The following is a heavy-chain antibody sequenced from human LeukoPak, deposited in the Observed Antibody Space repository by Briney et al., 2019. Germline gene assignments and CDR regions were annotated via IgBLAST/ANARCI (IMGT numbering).Heavy chain of an antibody. V-gene: IGHV1-18*01. CDR2: ISAYNGNT. CDR1: GYTFTSYG. CDR3: ARGLVPAAIPGAFDI. J-gene: IGHJ3*02. D-gene: IGHD2-2*02. Sequence: ASVKVSCMASGYTFTSYGISWVRQAPGQGLEWMGWISAYNGNTNYAQKLQGRVTMTTDTSTSTAYMELRSLRSDDTAVYYCARGLVPAAIPGAFDIWGQGTMVTVSS.